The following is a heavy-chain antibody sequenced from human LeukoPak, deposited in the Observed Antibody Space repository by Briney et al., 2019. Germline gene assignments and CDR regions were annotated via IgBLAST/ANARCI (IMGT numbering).Heavy chain of an antibody. Sequence: PSETLSLTCTVSGGSISSGSYYWSWLRQPAGKGLEWIGRIYTSGSTNYNPSLKSRVTISVDTSKNQFSLKLSSVTAADTAVYYCGREVITTFAFDIWGQGTMVTVSS. J-gene: IGHJ3*02. CDR2: IYTSGST. V-gene: IGHV4-61*02. D-gene: IGHD3-22*01. CDR1: GGSISSGSYY. CDR3: GREVITTFAFDI.